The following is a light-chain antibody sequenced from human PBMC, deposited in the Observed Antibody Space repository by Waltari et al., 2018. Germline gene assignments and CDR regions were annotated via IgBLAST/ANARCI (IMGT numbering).Light chain of an antibody. J-gene: IGKJ4*01. Sequence: DIQMTQSPSSVSASVGDRVTITCRASQGISTWLGWDQQKPGKAPKPLIYAASSLQSGVPSRFSGSGSGTEFTLTISSLQPEDFATYYCQQANSFPLFGGGTKVEIK. CDR3: QQANSFPL. V-gene: IGKV1-12*01. CDR2: AAS. CDR1: QGISTW.